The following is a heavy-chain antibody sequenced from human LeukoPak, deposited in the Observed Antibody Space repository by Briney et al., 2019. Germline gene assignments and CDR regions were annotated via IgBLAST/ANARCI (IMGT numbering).Heavy chain of an antibody. Sequence: PGGSLRLSCAASGFTFDDYGMSWVRQAPGKGLEWVSGINWNGGSTGYADSVKGRFTISRDNAKNSLYLQMNSLRAEDTAVYYCARVGGSGSYYIGFHFDYWGQGTLVTVSS. J-gene: IGHJ4*02. CDR3: ARVGGSGSYYIGFHFDY. CDR1: GFTFDDYG. D-gene: IGHD3-10*01. CDR2: INWNGGST. V-gene: IGHV3-20*04.